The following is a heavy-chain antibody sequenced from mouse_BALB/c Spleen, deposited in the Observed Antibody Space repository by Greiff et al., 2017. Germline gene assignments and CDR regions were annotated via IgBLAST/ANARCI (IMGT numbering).Heavy chain of an antibody. CDR1: GYTFTSYW. D-gene: IGHD1-2*01. CDR3: ARSALLRPYYFDY. J-gene: IGHJ2*01. V-gene: IGHV1-7*01. Sequence: VQLQQSGAELAKPGASVKMSCKASGYTFTSYWMHWVKQRPGQGLEWIGYINPSTGYTEYNQKFKDKATLTADKSSSTAYMQLSSLTSEDSAVYFCARSALLRPYYFDYWGQGTTLTVSS. CDR2: INPSTGYT.